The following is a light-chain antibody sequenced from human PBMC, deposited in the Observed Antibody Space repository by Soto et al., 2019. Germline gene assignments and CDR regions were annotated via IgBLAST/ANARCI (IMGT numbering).Light chain of an antibody. Sequence: EIVLTQSPATLSLSPGERATLSCRASQSVSKYLAWYQQKPGQAPRLLIHDASNRATGIPARFSGSGSGTDVTLTISSLEPEDFGVYYCQQRSNWPHITFGGGTKVEIK. V-gene: IGKV3-11*01. CDR3: QQRSNWPHIT. CDR1: QSVSKY. J-gene: IGKJ4*02. CDR2: DAS.